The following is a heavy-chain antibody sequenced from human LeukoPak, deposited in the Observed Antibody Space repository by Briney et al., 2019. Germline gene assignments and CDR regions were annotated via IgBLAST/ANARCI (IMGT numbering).Heavy chain of an antibody. D-gene: IGHD3-22*01. V-gene: IGHV3-21*05. Sequence: GGSLRLSCAASGYIFSSYSLTWVRQAPGKGLEWIAYIGSSGNYIHYSDSVRGRFTISRDNAENSMTLQMRSLRAEDTAVYYCARVKAYYYDSSGYEFDYWGQGTLVTVSS. CDR1: GYIFSSYS. CDR2: IGSSGNYI. CDR3: ARVKAYYYDSSGYEFDY. J-gene: IGHJ4*02.